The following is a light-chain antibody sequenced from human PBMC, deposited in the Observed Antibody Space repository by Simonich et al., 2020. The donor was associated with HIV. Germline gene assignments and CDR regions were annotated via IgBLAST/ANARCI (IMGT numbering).Light chain of an antibody. J-gene: IGKJ4*01. V-gene: IGKV1-8*01. CDR3: QQYGSSLS. Sequence: AIRMTQSPSSLSASTGDRVTITCRASQGISSYLAWYQQKPGKAPKLLIYAASTLQSGVPSRFSGSGSGTDFTLTISCLQSEDFAVYYCQQYGSSLSFGGGTKVEIK. CDR1: QGISSY. CDR2: AAS.